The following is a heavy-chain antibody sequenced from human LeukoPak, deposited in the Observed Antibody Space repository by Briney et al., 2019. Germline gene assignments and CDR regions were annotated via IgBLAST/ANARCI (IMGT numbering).Heavy chain of an antibody. V-gene: IGHV4-34*01. CDR1: GGSFSGYY. CDR3: ARDEYSSSSFDP. J-gene: IGHJ5*02. D-gene: IGHD6-6*01. CDR2: INHSGST. Sequence: SSETLSLTCAVYGGSFSGYYWSWIRQPPGKGLEWIGEINHSGSTSYNPSLKSRVTISVDTSKNQFSLKLSSVTAADTAVYYCARDEYSSSSFDPWGQGTLVTVSS.